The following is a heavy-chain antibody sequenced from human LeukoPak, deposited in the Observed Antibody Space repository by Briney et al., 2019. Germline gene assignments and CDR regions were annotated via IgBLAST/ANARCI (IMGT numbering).Heavy chain of an antibody. CDR2: MNPNSGNT. Sequence: ASVKVSCKASGGTFSSYDINWVRQATGQGLEWMGWMNPNSGNTGYAQKFQGRVTMTRNTSISTAYMELSSLRSEDTAVYYCASQTFGELFDSYNYYFDYWGQGTLVTVSS. D-gene: IGHD3-10*01. CDR3: ASQTFGELFDSYNYYFDY. CDR1: GGTFSSYD. V-gene: IGHV1-8*01. J-gene: IGHJ4*02.